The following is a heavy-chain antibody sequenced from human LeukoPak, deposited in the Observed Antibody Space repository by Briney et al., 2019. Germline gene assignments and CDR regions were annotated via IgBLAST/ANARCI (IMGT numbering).Heavy chain of an antibody. Sequence: ASVKVSCKASGYTFTSYDIDWVRRATGQGLEWMGWMNPNSGNTGYAQKFQGRVTMTRNTSISTAYMELSSLRSEDTAVYYCARGRGCSSTSCYGDWFDPWGQGTLVTVSS. V-gene: IGHV1-8*01. CDR1: GYTFTSYD. CDR2: MNPNSGNT. J-gene: IGHJ5*02. CDR3: ARGRGCSSTSCYGDWFDP. D-gene: IGHD2-2*01.